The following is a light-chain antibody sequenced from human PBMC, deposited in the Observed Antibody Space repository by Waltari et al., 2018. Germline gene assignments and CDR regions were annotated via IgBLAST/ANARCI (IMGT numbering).Light chain of an antibody. V-gene: IGKV1-39*01. Sequence: DIDLTQSPSSRSASVGDSVTFTCRASHSISNSLNWNQQKAGKAPKLLIYSVSKLQNGVPSRFSGSGSGTHFTLTISSLQPEDFATYYCQQSYSTRITFGQGTRLDIK. CDR2: SVS. J-gene: IGKJ5*01. CDR1: HSISNS. CDR3: QQSYSTRIT.